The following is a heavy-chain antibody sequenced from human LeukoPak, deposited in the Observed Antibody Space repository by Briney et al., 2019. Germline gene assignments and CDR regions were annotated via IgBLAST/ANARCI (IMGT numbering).Heavy chain of an antibody. D-gene: IGHD3-22*01. J-gene: IGHJ6*02. CDR3: ARDLIDYYYGMDV. Sequence: SETLSLTCTVSGGSISSYYWSWIRQPPGKGLEWIGYIYYSGSTNYNPSLKSRVTISVDTSKNQFSLKLSSVTAADTAVYYCARDLIDYYYGMDVWGQGTTATVSS. CDR2: IYYSGST. V-gene: IGHV4-59*01. CDR1: GGSISSYY.